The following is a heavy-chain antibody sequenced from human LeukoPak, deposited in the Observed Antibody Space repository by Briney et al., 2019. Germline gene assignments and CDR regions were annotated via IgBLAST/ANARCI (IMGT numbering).Heavy chain of an antibody. CDR2: ISGSGGRT. CDR3: ATPAPYDSGRYYNEDY. CDR1: GFTFSNYA. J-gene: IGHJ4*02. Sequence: GGSLRLSCAASGFTFSNYAMSWVRQAPGKGLEWVSAISGSGGRTYYADSVKGRFTISRDNSKNTLYLQMSSLRAEDTAVYYCATPAPYDSGRYYNEDYWSQGTLVTVSS. D-gene: IGHD3-10*01. V-gene: IGHV3-23*01.